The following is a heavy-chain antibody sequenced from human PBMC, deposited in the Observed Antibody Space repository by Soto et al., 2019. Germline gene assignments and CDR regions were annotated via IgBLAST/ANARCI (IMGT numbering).Heavy chain of an antibody. CDR3: ARDRYFYERSGSPTGAFXI. CDR2: IYYSGST. D-gene: IGHD3-22*01. Sequence: SETLSLTCTVSGGSISSYYWSWIRQPPGKGLEWIGYIYYSGSTNYSPSLKSRIIISLDTSKNQFSLKLSPVTAADTXVYYCARDRYFYERSGSPTGAFXIWGQGTMVTVSS. V-gene: IGHV4-59*01. CDR1: GGSISSYY. J-gene: IGHJ3*02.